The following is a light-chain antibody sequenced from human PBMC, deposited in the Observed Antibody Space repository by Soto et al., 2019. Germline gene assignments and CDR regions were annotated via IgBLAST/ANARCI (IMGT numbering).Light chain of an antibody. J-gene: IGLJ2*01. V-gene: IGLV1-40*01. CDR1: SYNIGAGYD. CDR2: GNS. CDR3: QSYDSSLSGSV. Sequence: QSVLTQPPSVSGAPGQRVTISCTGSSYNIGAGYDVHWYQQLPGTAPKLLIYGNSNRPSGVPDRFSGSKSGTSASLAITGLQAEDEADYYCQSYDSSLSGSVFGGGTKGTVL.